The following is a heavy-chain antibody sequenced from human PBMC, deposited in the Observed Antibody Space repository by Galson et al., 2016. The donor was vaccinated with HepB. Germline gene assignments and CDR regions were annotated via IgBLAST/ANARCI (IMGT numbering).Heavy chain of an antibody. Sequence: ETLSLTCTVSGGSISGYYWSWIRQPPGKGLEWIGYIYYSGTTSYNPSHKSRLTISVDTSKNQFSLKLSSVTAADTAVYYCARPARPYSGYDPFDYWGQGTLVTVSS. CDR2: IYYSGTT. J-gene: IGHJ4*02. D-gene: IGHD5-12*01. V-gene: IGHV4-59*01. CDR3: ARPARPYSGYDPFDY. CDR1: GGSISGYY.